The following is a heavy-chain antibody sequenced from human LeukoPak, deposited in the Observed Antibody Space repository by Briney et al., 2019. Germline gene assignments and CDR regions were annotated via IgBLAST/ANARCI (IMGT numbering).Heavy chain of an antibody. J-gene: IGHJ4*02. CDR2: ISTKPTNYAT. CDR1: GFTFTDSP. V-gene: IGHV3-73*01. Sequence: PGGSLRLSCAASGFTFTDSPIHWVRQASGKGLEWVGRISTKPTNYATTYGESVKGRFTFSRDDSKNTAFLQMNSLKTEDTAVYFCTGRTAVATGDYWGQGTLVTVSS. CDR3: TGRTAVATGDY. D-gene: IGHD6-19*01.